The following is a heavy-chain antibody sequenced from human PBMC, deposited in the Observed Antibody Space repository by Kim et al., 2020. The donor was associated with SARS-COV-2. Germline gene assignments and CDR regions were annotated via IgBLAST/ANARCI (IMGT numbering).Heavy chain of an antibody. D-gene: IGHD1-7*01. J-gene: IGHJ4*01. V-gene: IGHV4-31*03. CDR3: ARGNYGVFDY. CDR2: IFNSVST. CDR1: GGSIRSGGYY. Sequence: SETLSLTCTVSGGSIRSGGYYWTWIRQHPGKGLEWIGYIFNSVSTYYNPSLKSRVTISVDTSENQFSLNLSSVTAADTALYYCARGNYGVFDYWGHGTL.